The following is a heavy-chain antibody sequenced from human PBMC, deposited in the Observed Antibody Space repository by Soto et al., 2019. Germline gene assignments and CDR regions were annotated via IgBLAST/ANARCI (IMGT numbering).Heavy chain of an antibody. J-gene: IGHJ5*02. D-gene: IGHD5-12*01. Sequence: GGSLRLSCAASGFTVSSNYMSWVRQAPGKGLEWVSVIYSGGSTYYADSVKGRFTISRDNSKNRLYLQMNGLRAEDTAVYYCARDRTSGYDTWFDPWGQGTLVTVSS. V-gene: IGHV3-53*01. CDR2: IYSGGST. CDR3: ARDRTSGYDTWFDP. CDR1: GFTVSSNY.